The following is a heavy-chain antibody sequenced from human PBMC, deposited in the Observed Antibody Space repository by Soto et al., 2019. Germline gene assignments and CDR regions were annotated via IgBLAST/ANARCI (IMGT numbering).Heavy chain of an antibody. Sequence: QVQLVESGGGVVQPGRSLRLSCAASGFTFSSYAMHWVRQAPGKGLEWVAVISYDGSNKYYADSVKGRFTISRDNSKNTLYLQMNRLRAEDTAVYYCARGGLWFGELCDYYGMDVWGQGTTVTVSS. CDR1: GFTFSSYA. CDR3: ARGGLWFGELCDYYGMDV. CDR2: ISYDGSNK. V-gene: IGHV3-30-3*01. D-gene: IGHD3-10*01. J-gene: IGHJ6*02.